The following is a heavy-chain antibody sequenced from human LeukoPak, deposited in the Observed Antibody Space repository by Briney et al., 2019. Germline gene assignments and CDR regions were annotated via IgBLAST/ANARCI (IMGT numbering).Heavy chain of an antibody. V-gene: IGHV1-3*04. CDR2: INTGNGNT. J-gene: IGHJ6*02. D-gene: IGHD2-15*01. Sequence: GASVMVSCKASGYTFTHYAMHWVRQAPGQSLEWMGWINTGNGNTKYSQKFQGRVTLTRDTSANTAYLEVTSLRSEDTAVYYCARWSAGMDVWGQGTTVTVSS. CDR3: ARWSAGMDV. CDR1: GYTFTHYA.